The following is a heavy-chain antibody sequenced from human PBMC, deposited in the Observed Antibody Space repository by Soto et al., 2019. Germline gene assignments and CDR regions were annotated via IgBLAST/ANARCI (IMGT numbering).Heavy chain of an antibody. Sequence: QLQLQESGPGLVKPSETLSLTCTVSGGSISSSSYYWGWIRQPPGKGLEWIGSIYYSGYTYYNPSPKSRATLSVDPSKNQFSLKLSSVTAADTAVYYCARHNGPLYVGYYYDMDVWGQGTTVTVSS. V-gene: IGHV4-39*01. CDR1: GGSISSSSYY. J-gene: IGHJ6*02. CDR3: ARHNGPLYVGYYYDMDV. D-gene: IGHD3-16*01. CDR2: IYYSGYT.